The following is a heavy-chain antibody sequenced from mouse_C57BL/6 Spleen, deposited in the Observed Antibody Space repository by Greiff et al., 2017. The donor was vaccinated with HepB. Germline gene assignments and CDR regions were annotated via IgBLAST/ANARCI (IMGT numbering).Heavy chain of an antibody. CDR3: ASLAGTGGLYYFDY. CDR1: GFTFSSYG. V-gene: IGHV5-6*02. D-gene: IGHD4-1*01. J-gene: IGHJ2*01. CDR2: ISSGGSYT. Sequence: DVMLVESGGDLVKPGGSLKLSCAASGFTFSSYGMSWVRQTPDKRLEWVATISSGGSYTYYPDSVKGRFTISRDNAKNTLYLQMSSLKSEDTAMYYCASLAGTGGLYYFDYWGQGTTLTVSS.